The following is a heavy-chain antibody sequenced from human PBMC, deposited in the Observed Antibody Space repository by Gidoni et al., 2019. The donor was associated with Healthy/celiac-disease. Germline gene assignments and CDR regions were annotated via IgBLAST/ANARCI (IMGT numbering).Heavy chain of an antibody. CDR3: AKDSISAAGLGGEVYFDY. CDR1: GFTFSSYA. Sequence: EVQLLESGGGLVQPGGSLRLSCAASGFTFSSYAMSWVRQAPGKGLEWVSAISGSGGSTYYADSVKGRFTISRDNSKNTLYLQMNSLRAEDTAVYYCAKDSISAAGLGGEVYFDYWGQGTLVTVSS. D-gene: IGHD6-13*01. V-gene: IGHV3-23*01. CDR2: ISGSGGST. J-gene: IGHJ4*02.